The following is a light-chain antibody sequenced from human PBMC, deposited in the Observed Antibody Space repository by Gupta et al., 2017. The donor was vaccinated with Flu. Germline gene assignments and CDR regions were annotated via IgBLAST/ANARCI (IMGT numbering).Light chain of an antibody. J-gene: IGKJ1*01. CDR1: QSRVYSDGSTA. V-gene: IGKV2-30*01. CDR2: LGS. CDR3: MQGEHWPWA. Sequence: VTLGQPASISCRSSQSRVYSDGSTALNWFQQRPGQSPRRLIYLGSQRDSGVPDRFSGSGSGTEFTLKISRVEAEDVGIYCCMQGEHWPWAFGQGTKVEIK.